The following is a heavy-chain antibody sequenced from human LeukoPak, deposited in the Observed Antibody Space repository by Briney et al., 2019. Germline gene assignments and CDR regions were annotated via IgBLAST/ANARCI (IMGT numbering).Heavy chain of an antibody. D-gene: IGHD3-22*01. CDR2: IIPIFGAA. CDR1: GGIFSRYA. CDR3: ARDAAIYDSSSFYYLW. Sequence: SVKVSCKASGGIFSRYAISWVRQAPGQRLEWMGGIIPIFGAANYAQKFQGRVTITADESTSTAYMELRSLRSEDTAVYYCARDAAIYDSSSFYYLWWGQGTMVTVSS. J-gene: IGHJ4*02. V-gene: IGHV1-69*13.